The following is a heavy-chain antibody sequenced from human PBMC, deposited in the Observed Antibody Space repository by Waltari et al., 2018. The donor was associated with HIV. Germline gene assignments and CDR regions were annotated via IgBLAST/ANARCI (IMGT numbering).Heavy chain of an antibody. J-gene: IGHJ2*01. CDR2: IYYSGST. CDR1: GDSISNSNYF. CDR3: ARHALRVGAAYWSFDL. D-gene: IGHD1-26*01. Sequence: QLQLQESGPGLVKPSETLSLTCTVSGDSISNSNYFWGWIRQPPGKGLEWIGRIYYSGSTDYNPSLKSRATISVDTSKNQFSLKVNSVTAADTAVYYCARHALRVGAAYWSFDLWGRGTLVTVSS. V-gene: IGHV4-39*01.